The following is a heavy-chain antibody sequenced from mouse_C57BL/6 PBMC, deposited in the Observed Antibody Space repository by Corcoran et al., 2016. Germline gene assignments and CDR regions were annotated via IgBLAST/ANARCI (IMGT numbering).Heavy chain of an antibody. V-gene: IGHV1-81*01. D-gene: IGHD1-1*01. CDR1: GYTFTSYG. CDR3: ARGYYGSSHWYFDV. J-gene: IGHJ1*03. CDR2: IYPRSGNT. Sequence: QVQLQQSGAELARPGASVKLSCKASGYTFTSYGISWVKQGTGQGLEWIGEIYPRSGNTYYNEKFKGKATLTADKSSSTAYMELRSLTSEDSAVYFCARGYYGSSHWYFDVWGTGTTVTFSS.